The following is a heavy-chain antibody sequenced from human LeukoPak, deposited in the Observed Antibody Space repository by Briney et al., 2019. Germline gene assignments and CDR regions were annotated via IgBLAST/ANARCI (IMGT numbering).Heavy chain of an antibody. D-gene: IGHD3-22*01. Sequence: GASVKVSCKASGYTFTSYGISWARQAPGQGLEWMGWISAYNGNTNYAQKLQGRVTMTTDTSTSTAYMELRSLRSDDTAVYYCARGPYYYDSSGYYYHRFDYWGQGTLVTVSS. CDR1: GYTFTSYG. CDR3: ARGPYYYDSSGYYYHRFDY. CDR2: ISAYNGNT. V-gene: IGHV1-18*01. J-gene: IGHJ4*02.